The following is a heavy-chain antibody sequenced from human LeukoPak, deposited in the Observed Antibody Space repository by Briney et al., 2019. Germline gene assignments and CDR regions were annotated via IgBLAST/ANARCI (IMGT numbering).Heavy chain of an antibody. V-gene: IGHV4-59*01. CDR3: ARHTTSGWYQVVY. CDR2: ISYSGST. D-gene: IGHD6-19*01. J-gene: IGHJ4*02. Sequence: SETLSLTCTVSGGSISNYYWSWIRQPPGKGLEWIGYISYSGSTNHNPSLKSRVTTSVDTSKNQFSLKLSSVTAADTAVYYCARHTTSGWYQVVYWGQGTLVTVSS. CDR1: GGSISNYY.